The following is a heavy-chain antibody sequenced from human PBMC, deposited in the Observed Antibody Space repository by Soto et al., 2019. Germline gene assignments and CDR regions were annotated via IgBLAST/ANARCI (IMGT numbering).Heavy chain of an antibody. J-gene: IGHJ4*02. V-gene: IGHV3-7*01. Sequence: EVQLLESGGGLVQPGGSLRLSCAASGFSFSNYWMSWVRQAPGKGLEWVANLNQDGSEINYVDSVKGRFAISRDNAKNSLLLQMNSLRAEDIAVYYCARDRGYSTFDCWGQGTLVTVSS. CDR3: ARDRGYSTFDC. CDR1: GFSFSNYW. CDR2: LNQDGSEI. D-gene: IGHD3-22*01.